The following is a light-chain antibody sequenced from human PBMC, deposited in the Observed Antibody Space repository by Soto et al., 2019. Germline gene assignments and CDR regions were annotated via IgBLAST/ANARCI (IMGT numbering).Light chain of an antibody. CDR3: MKALQTPR. J-gene: IGKJ2*03. CDR1: QNLLHSDGYNY. V-gene: IGKV2-28*01. CDR2: LGS. Sequence: DIVMTQSPVSLPVTPGEPASISCRSSQNLLHSDGYNYLDWYLQKPGQSPHLLIYLGSNRAPGVPDRFSGSGSGTDFTLKISRVEAEDVGVYYCMKALQTPRFGQGTKLEIK.